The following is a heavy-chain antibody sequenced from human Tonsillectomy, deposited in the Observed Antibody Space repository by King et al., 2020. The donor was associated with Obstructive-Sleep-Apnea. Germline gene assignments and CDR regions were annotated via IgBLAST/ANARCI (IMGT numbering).Heavy chain of an antibody. D-gene: IGHD2-21*02. CDR3: HYCGGDSLYFLDH. CDR2: ISSSSGYI. Sequence: VQLVESGGGLVKPGGSLRLSCAASGFTFSSYSMNWVRQAPGKGLEWVSSISSSSGYIYYADSVKGRFTISRDNAKNSLYLQMNSLRAEDTAVYYCHYCGGDSLYFLDHWGQGNLVTVSS. J-gene: IGHJ4*02. V-gene: IGHV3-21*01. CDR1: GFTFSSYS.